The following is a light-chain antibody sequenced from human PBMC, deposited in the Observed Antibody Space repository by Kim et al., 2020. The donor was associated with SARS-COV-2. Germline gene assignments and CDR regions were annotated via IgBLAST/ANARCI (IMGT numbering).Light chain of an antibody. CDR3: QSYDGSNRV. CDR2: EDN. J-gene: IGLJ3*02. CDR1: SGGIASID. V-gene: IGLV6-57*02. Sequence: GKTVTISCAGSSGGIASIDVQWYQQRPGSAPPTVIYEDNQRPSGVPDRFSGAIDSSSNSASLTISGLKTEDEADYYCQSYDGSNRVFGGGTQLTVL.